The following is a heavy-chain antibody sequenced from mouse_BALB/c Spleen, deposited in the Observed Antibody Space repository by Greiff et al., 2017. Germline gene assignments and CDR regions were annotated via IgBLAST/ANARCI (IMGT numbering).Heavy chain of an antibody. J-gene: IGHJ4*01. CDR3: ARKPPYGNYGGYAMDY. Sequence: QVQLQQSGPGLVQPSQSLSITCTVSGFSLTSYGVHWVRQSPGKGLEWLGVIWSGGSTDYNAAFISRLSISKDNSKSQVFFKMNSLQADDTAIYYCARKPPYGNYGGYAMDYWGQGTSVTVSS. CDR2: IWSGGST. V-gene: IGHV2-4-1*01. D-gene: IGHD2-1*01. CDR1: GFSLTSYG.